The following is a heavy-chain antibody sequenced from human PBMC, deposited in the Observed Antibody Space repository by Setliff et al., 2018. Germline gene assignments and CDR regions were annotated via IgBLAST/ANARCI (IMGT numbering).Heavy chain of an antibody. V-gene: IGHV5-51*01. Sequence: GESLKIYCKGSGYSFTSFWIGWMRQMPGKGLEWMGIIYPGDSDTRYSPSFQGQVTISADKSISTAYLQWSSLKASDTAMYYCARHHTNCAFDIWGQGTMVTVSS. J-gene: IGHJ3*02. CDR2: IYPGDSDT. CDR3: ARHHTNCAFDI. CDR1: GYSFTSFW.